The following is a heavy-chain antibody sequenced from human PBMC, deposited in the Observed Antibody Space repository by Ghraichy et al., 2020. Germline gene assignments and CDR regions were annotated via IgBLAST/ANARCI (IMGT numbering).Heavy chain of an antibody. CDR3: ARNSSSSGGGSYYFDY. CDR1: GGSFSGYY. Sequence: GSLRLSCAVYGGSFSGYYWSWIRQPPGKGLEWIGEINHSGSTNYNPSLKSRVTISVDTSKNQFSLKLSSVTAADTAVYYCARNSSSSGGGSYYFDYWGQGTLVTVSS. D-gene: IGHD6-6*01. J-gene: IGHJ4*02. V-gene: IGHV4-34*01. CDR2: INHSGST.